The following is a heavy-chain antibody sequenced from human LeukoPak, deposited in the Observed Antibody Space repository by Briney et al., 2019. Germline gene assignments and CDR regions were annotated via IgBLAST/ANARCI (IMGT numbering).Heavy chain of an antibody. Sequence: GGSLRLSCAASGFNFRSYGMHWVRQAPGKGLEWVAFISYDGSNKYYADSVKGRFTISRDNSKNTLYLQMISLRTEDTAVYYCAKDPRRYSRTGGYFDYWGQGTLVTVSS. D-gene: IGHD6-13*01. J-gene: IGHJ4*02. V-gene: IGHV3-30*02. CDR1: GFNFRSYG. CDR2: ISYDGSNK. CDR3: AKDPRRYSRTGGYFDY.